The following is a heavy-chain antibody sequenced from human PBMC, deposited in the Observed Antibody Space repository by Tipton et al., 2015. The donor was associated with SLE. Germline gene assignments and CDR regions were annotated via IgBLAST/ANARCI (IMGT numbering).Heavy chain of an antibody. J-gene: IGHJ6*02. V-gene: IGHV3-48*01. Sequence: SLRLSCAASGFPFDQYSMNWVRQAPGQGLEWLSHISSGSGTRYHADSVKGRFTISRDNAKNSLYLQMNSLRVEDTAVYYCARLGYCSSTSCYEGADVWGQGTAVTVSS. CDR2: ISSGSGTR. CDR3: ARLGYCSSTSCYEGADV. CDR1: GFPFDQYS. D-gene: IGHD2-2*01.